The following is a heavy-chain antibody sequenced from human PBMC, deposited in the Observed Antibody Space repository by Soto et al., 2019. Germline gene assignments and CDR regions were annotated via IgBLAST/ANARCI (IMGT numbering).Heavy chain of an antibody. D-gene: IGHD3-22*01. Sequence: QVQLVQSGAEVKKPGSSVKVSCKASGGTFSSYAISWVRQAPGQGLEWMGGIIPIFGTANYAQKFQGRVTITADESTSTAYMELSSLRSEDTAVYYCARETRGYDSSCLNPNGMDVWGQGTTVTVSS. J-gene: IGHJ6*02. CDR2: IIPIFGTA. V-gene: IGHV1-69*01. CDR1: GGTFSSYA. CDR3: ARETRGYDSSCLNPNGMDV.